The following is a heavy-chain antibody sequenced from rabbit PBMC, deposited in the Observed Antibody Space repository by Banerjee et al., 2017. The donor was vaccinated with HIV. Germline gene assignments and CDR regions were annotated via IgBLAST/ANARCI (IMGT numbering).Heavy chain of an antibody. Sequence: QEQLKESGGGLVQPGGSLKLSCKASEFDFSIYAITWVRQAPGKGLEYIGYITYGGSAYYATWAKGRFTISKASSTTVTLQMTSLTGADTATYFCARTGNGYLFDLWGPGTLVTVS. J-gene: IGHJ4*01. CDR2: ITYGGSA. D-gene: IGHD8-1*01. CDR3: ARTGNGYLFDL. CDR1: EFDFSIYA. V-gene: IGHV1S39*01.